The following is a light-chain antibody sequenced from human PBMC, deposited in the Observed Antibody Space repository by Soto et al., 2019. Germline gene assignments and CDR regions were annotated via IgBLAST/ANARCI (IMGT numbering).Light chain of an antibody. J-gene: IGKJ2*01. CDR1: QSVRSSH. Sequence: EIVLTQSPDTLSLSSGERATLSCRASQSVRSSHFAWYQQKPGQAPRLLIYAASNRATGIPDRFSGSGSGTDFTLTISRLEPEDAAVYFCQQFHASPRTFGQGTKLEIK. CDR2: AAS. CDR3: QQFHASPRT. V-gene: IGKV3-20*01.